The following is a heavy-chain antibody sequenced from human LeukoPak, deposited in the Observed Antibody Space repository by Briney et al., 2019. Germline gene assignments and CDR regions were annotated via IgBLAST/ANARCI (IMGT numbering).Heavy chain of an antibody. Sequence: GQSLKTSCKGSGNSFTNYWIGWGHQLLGKGLKGMGIIYPGDSKDRSRPFFAGQFHSSADKSISTAYLQGSSLKASDTAVYYCARVLNWNDSPDAFDIWGEGRMVTVSS. CDR3: ARVLNWNDSPDAFDI. V-gene: IGHV5-51*07. D-gene: IGHD1-20*01. J-gene: IGHJ3*02. CDR1: GNSFTNYW. CDR2: IYPGDSKD.